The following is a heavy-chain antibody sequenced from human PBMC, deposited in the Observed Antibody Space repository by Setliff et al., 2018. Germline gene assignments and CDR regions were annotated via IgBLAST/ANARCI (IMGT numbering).Heavy chain of an antibody. D-gene: IGHD2-2*01. CDR2: INHSGST. J-gene: IGHJ4*02. CDR3: ARGPCSSTSCYAAY. V-gene: IGHV4-34*01. Sequence: SETLSLTCAVYGGSFSGYYWSWIRQPPGKGLEWIGEINHSGSTNYNPSLKSRVTISVDTSKNQFSLKVNAVTAADTAVYYCARGPCSSTSCYAAYWGQGTLVTVS. CDR1: GGSFSGYY.